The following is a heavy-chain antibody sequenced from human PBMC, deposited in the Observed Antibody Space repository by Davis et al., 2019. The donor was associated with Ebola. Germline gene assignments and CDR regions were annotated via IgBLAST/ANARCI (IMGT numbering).Heavy chain of an antibody. V-gene: IGHV1-69*05. Sequence: SSVTVSCKASGGTFSSYAISWVRQAPGQGLEWMGGIIPIFCTANYAQKFQGRVTITRDTSASTAYMELSSLRSEDTAVYYCARDLITTIFGVVTSYYYYGMDVWGQGTTVTVSS. CDR2: IIPIFCTA. CDR1: GGTFSSYA. J-gene: IGHJ6*02. CDR3: ARDLITTIFGVVTSYYYYGMDV. D-gene: IGHD3-3*01.